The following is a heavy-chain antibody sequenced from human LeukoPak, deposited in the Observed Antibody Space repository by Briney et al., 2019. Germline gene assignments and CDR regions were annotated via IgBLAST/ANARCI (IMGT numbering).Heavy chain of an antibody. D-gene: IGHD2-15*01. V-gene: IGHV5-51*01. Sequence: GESLEISCKGSGYSFTSYWIGWVRQMPGKGLEWMGIIYPGDSDTRYSPSFQGQVTISADKSISTAYLQWSSLKASDTAMYYCARRDCSGGSCYLYFDYWGQGTLVTVSS. CDR1: GYSFTSYW. CDR2: IYPGDSDT. CDR3: ARRDCSGGSCYLYFDY. J-gene: IGHJ4*02.